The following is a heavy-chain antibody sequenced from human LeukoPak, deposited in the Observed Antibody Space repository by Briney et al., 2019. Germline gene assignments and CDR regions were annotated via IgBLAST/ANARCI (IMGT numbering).Heavy chain of an antibody. J-gene: IGHJ4*02. CDR3: AREGGYSYGPDC. CDR1: GFTFSSYA. D-gene: IGHD5-18*01. V-gene: IGHV3-48*01. Sequence: PGGSLRLSCAASGFTFSSYAMSWVRQAPGKGLEWLSYISSSGSVIFYAESVKGRFTVSRDNAKDSLYLQMNSLRAEDTAIYYCAREGGYSYGPDCWGQGTLVTVSS. CDR2: ISSSGSVI.